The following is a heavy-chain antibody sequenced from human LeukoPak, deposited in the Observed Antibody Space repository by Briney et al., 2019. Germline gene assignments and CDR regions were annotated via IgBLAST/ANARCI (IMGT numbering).Heavy chain of an antibody. V-gene: IGHV4-59*01. D-gene: IGHD3-10*01. CDR2: IYYSGST. CDR1: GGSISRYY. J-gene: IGHJ4*02. Sequence: SETLSLTCTVSGGSISRYYWSWIRQPPGKGLECIGDIYYSGSTNSNPSVKSRVTISVDTSKNQFSLKLSSVTAADTAVYYCARKPERYYYGSGSPLYFDYWGQGTLVTVSS. CDR3: ARKPERYYYGSGSPLYFDY.